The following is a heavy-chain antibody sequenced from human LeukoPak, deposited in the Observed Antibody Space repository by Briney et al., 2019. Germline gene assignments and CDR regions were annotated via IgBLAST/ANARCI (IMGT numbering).Heavy chain of an antibody. V-gene: IGHV1-8*01. CDR1: GYTFTSYD. Sequence: ASVKVSCKASGYTFTSYDINWVRQATGQGLEWMGWMNPNSGNTGYAQKLQGRVTMTTGTSTSTAYMELRSLRSDDTAVYYCARDSYDSSGLGDYWGQGTLVTVSS. CDR2: MNPNSGNT. J-gene: IGHJ4*02. CDR3: ARDSYDSSGLGDY. D-gene: IGHD3-22*01.